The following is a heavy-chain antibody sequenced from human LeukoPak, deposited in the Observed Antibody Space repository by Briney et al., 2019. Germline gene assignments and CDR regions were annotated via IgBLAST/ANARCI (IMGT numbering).Heavy chain of an antibody. V-gene: IGHV1-2*02. CDR1: GYTITGYY. D-gene: IGHD2-15*01. CDR2: INPNSGGT. Sequence: ASVKVSCKASGYTITGYYMHWVRQAPGQGLEWMGWINPNSGGTNYAQKFQGRVTMTRDTPISTAYMELSRLRSDDTAVYYCAREGLGGLLSNYWGQGTLVTVSS. J-gene: IGHJ4*02. CDR3: AREGLGGLLSNY.